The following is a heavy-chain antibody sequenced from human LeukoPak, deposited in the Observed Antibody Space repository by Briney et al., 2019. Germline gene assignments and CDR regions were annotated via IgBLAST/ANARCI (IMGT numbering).Heavy chain of an antibody. CDR3: AELGITMIGGV. CDR2: ISNSESTK. V-gene: IGHV3-11*04. J-gene: IGHJ6*04. Sequence: GGSLRLSCAASGFTFSDYYMSWIRQAPGKGLEWISYISNSESTKYYADSVKGRFTISRDNAKNSLYLQMNSLRAEDTAVYYCAELGITMIGGVWGKGTTVTISS. D-gene: IGHD3-10*02. CDR1: GFTFSDYY.